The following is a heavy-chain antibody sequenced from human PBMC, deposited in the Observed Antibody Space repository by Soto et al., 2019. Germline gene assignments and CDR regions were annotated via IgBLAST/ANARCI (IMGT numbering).Heavy chain of an antibody. Sequence: ASVKVSCTSSGYTFSNSGIHWVRQAPGQRPEWMGLINAGNGNTKYSQKFQGRVTLTRDTSASTAYMELSSLRSEDTAVYYCASCPQNCITTSPCCLFFDYWGQGTLVTVSS. D-gene: IGHD2-2*01. CDR2: INAGNGNT. CDR3: ASCPQNCITTSPCCLFFDY. CDR1: GYTFSNSG. V-gene: IGHV1-3*01. J-gene: IGHJ4*02.